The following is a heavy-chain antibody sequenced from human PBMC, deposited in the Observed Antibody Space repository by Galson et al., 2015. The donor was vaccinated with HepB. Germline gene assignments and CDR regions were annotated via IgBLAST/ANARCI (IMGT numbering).Heavy chain of an antibody. V-gene: IGHV3-48*01. Sequence: SLRLSCAASGFVFNKYGMNWVRQAPGKGLEWVSYISSSGDSIKYADSVKGRFTISRDNAKNSLFLQMNSLRAEDTALYYCASLRVMVSVYWGRGTLVTVSS. D-gene: IGHD3-16*02. CDR2: ISSSGDSI. CDR3: ASLRVMVSVY. J-gene: IGHJ4*02. CDR1: GFVFNKYG.